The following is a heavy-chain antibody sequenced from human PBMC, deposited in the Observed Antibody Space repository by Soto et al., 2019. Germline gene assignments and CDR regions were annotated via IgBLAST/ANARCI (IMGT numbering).Heavy chain of an antibody. CDR1: GFAVSSNY. CDR3: TRDDYSNPLGMDV. Sequence: GGSLRLSCAASGFAVSSNYMSWFRQAPGKGLEWVGFIRSKAYGGTTEYAASVKGRFTISRDDSKSIAYLQMNSLKTEDTAVYYCTRDDYSNPLGMDVWGQGTTVTVSS. J-gene: IGHJ6*02. D-gene: IGHD4-4*01. V-gene: IGHV3-49*03. CDR2: IRSKAYGGTT.